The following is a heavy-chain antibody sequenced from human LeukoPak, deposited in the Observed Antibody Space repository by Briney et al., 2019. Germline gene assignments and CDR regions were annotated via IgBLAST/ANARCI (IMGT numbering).Heavy chain of an antibody. V-gene: IGHV4-34*01. CDR2: INHSGST. D-gene: IGHD6-19*01. Sequence: SETLSLTCAVYGGSFSGYYWSWIRQPPGKGLEWIGEINHSGSTNYNPSLKSRVTISVDTSKNQFCLKLSSVTAADTAVYYCARASMAISGSKAFDYWGQGTLVTVSS. CDR1: GGSFSGYY. CDR3: ARASMAISGSKAFDY. J-gene: IGHJ4*02.